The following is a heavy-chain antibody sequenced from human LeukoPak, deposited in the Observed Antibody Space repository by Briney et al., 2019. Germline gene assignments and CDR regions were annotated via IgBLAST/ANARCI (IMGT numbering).Heavy chain of an antibody. D-gene: IGHD3-16*01. J-gene: IGHJ4*02. CDR3: ARESWGNLDS. CDR1: SGSISSYY. Sequence: PSETLSLTCTVSSGSISSYYWSWIRQPPGKGLEWIGYVYYSGSANYNPSLKSRVTISIDTSKNQFSLKLSSVTAADTAVYYCARESWGNLDSWGQGTLVTVSS. V-gene: IGHV4-59*08. CDR2: VYYSGSA.